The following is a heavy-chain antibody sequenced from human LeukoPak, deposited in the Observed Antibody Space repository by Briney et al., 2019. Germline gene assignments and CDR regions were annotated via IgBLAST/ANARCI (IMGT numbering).Heavy chain of an antibody. V-gene: IGHV1-2*02. J-gene: IGHJ3*01. Sequence: ASVKVSCKASGYTFTNYYIHLIRQAPGQGLEWMGWINPDSGGTNSSQRFQGRVTMTRDTSIRTAYMELSRLSSDDTAVYYCAQGATTPRGAFGLWGQGTMITVSS. D-gene: IGHD1-26*01. CDR1: GYTFTNYY. CDR3: AQGATTPRGAFGL. CDR2: INPDSGGT.